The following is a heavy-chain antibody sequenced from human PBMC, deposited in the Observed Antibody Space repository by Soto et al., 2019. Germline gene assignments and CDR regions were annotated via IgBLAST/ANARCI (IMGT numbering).Heavy chain of an antibody. CDR3: ARMGLYGSGDAFDI. D-gene: IGHD3-10*01. CDR1: GFTFSSYD. CDR2: IGTAGDT. V-gene: IGHV3-13*04. Sequence: LRLSCAASGFTFSSYDMHWVRQATGKGLEWVSAIGTAGDTYYPGSVKGRFTISRENAKNSLYLQMNSLRAGDTAVYYCARMGLYGSGDAFDIWGQGTMVTVSS. J-gene: IGHJ3*02.